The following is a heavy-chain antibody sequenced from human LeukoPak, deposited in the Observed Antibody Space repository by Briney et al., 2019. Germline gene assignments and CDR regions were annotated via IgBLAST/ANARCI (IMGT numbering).Heavy chain of an antibody. Sequence: MPSETLSLTCTLSGGSISTYYWSWIRQPPGKGLEWIGYIYHSGSTNYNPSLKSRVTISVDTSKNQFSLKLSSVTAADTAVYYCARGGGYAGPIGYWGQGALVTVSS. J-gene: IGHJ4*02. V-gene: IGHV4-59*01. CDR1: GGSISTYY. CDR3: ARGGGYAGPIGY. D-gene: IGHD5-12*01. CDR2: IYHSGST.